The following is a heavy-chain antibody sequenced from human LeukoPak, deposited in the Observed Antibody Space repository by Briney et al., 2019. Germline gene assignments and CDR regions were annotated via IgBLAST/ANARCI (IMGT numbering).Heavy chain of an antibody. V-gene: IGHV3-48*01. CDR2: ITGSGSTI. D-gene: IGHD6-19*01. CDR1: GFTFSDYN. J-gene: IGHJ4*03. CDR3: ARPTSSGWYSH. Sequence: PGGSLRLSCAASGFTFSDYNMNWVRQAPGKGLEWVSYITGSGSTIFYADSVKGRFTISRDNVKNSLYLQMNSLRAEDTAVYYCARPTSSGWYSHWGQGTGGTVSS.